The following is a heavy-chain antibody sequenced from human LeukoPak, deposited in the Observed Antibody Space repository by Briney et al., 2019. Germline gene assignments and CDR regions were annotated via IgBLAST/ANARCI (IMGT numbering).Heavy chain of an antibody. CDR1: GGSISSYY. CDR3: ARVPDTAMGGNWFDP. J-gene: IGHJ5*02. V-gene: IGHV4-59*01. Sequence: SETLSLTCTVSGGSISSYYWSWVRQPPGKGREGRGYIYYSGSTNYNPSLKSRVTISVDTSKNQCSLKLSSVTAADTAVYYCARVPDTAMGGNWFDPWGQGTLVTVSS. D-gene: IGHD5-18*01. CDR2: IYYSGST.